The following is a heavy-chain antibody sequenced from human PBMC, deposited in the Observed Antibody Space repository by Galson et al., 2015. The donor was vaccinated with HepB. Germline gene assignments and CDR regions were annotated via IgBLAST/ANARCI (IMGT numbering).Heavy chain of an antibody. Sequence: SVKVSCKASGYTFTGYYMHWVRQAPGQGLEWMGWINPNSGGTNYAQKFQGRVTMTRDTSISTAYMELSRLRSDDTAVYYCARAGYGSGSYFLTGCDYWGQGTLVTVSS. D-gene: IGHD3-10*01. CDR1: GYTFTGYY. CDR3: ARAGYGSGSYFLTGCDY. V-gene: IGHV1-2*02. J-gene: IGHJ4*02. CDR2: INPNSGGT.